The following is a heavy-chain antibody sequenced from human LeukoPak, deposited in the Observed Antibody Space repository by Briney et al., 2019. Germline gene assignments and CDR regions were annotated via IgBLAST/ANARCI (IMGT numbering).Heavy chain of an antibody. V-gene: IGHV3-48*03. J-gene: IGHJ4*02. CDR1: GFPFSVYE. CDR2: ICRSGAIR. D-gene: IGHD6-19*01. CDR3: ALLAVASDFDY. Sequence: GGSLRLSCAVSGFPFSVYEVNWVRQAPGKGLEWVSNICRSGAIRHYADSVKGRFSISRDNAENSLFLQMNSLRVEDTGIYYCALLAVASDFDYWGQGALVTVSS.